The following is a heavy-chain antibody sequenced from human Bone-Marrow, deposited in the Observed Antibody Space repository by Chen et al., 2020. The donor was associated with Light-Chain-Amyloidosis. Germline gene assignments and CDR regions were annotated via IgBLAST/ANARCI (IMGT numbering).Heavy chain of an antibody. CDR2: INPNSGGT. Sequence: QVQLVQYGAEVKKPGASVKVCCKAYGYTFTGSYMHWARQAPGQGLEWMGWINPNSGGTNQPQKSQGRVPMTRDPSTSTAYMELRRLRSADTAEYYCALLCALDYWCQGTLVPVSS. V-gene: IGHV1-2*02. J-gene: IGHJ4*02. D-gene: IGHD2-21*01. CDR1: GYTFTGSY. CDR3: ALLCALDY.